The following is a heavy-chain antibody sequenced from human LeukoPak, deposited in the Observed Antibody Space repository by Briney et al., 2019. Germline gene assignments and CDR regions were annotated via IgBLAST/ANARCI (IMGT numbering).Heavy chain of an antibody. V-gene: IGHV1-3*01. Sequence: GASVTVSCKASGYTFTSYAMHWVRQAPGQRLEWMGWINAGNGNTKYSQEFQGRVTITRDTSASTAYMELSSLRSEDTAVYYCAQGSGYTLDAFDIWGQGTMVTVSS. CDR1: GYTFTSYA. CDR2: INAGNGNT. D-gene: IGHD3-22*01. J-gene: IGHJ3*02. CDR3: AQGSGYTLDAFDI.